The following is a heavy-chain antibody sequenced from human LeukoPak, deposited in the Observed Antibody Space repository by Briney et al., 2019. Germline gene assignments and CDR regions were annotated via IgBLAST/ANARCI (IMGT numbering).Heavy chain of an antibody. V-gene: IGHV4-59*01. CDR2: IYYSGST. CDR1: GGSISSYY. D-gene: IGHD6-13*01. CDR3: AREAVGFDY. Sequence: HSETLSLTCTVSGGSISSYYWSWIRQPPGKGLEWIGYIYYSGSTNYNPSLKSRVTISVDTSKNQFSLKLSSVTAADTAVYYCAREAVGFDYWGQGTLVTVSS. J-gene: IGHJ4*02.